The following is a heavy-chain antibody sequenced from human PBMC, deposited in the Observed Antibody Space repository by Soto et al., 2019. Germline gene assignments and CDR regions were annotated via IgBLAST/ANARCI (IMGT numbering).Heavy chain of an antibody. Sequence: QVQLVQSGAEVKKPGASVKVSCKASGYTFTSYGISWVRQAPGQGLEWMGWISAYNGNTNYAQKLQGRVTMTTDTSTSTAYMELRSLRSDDTSVYYCARDRSSGWYGPYYYYGMDVWGQGTTVTVSS. CDR1: GYTFTSYG. CDR2: ISAYNGNT. CDR3: ARDRSSGWYGPYYYYGMDV. V-gene: IGHV1-18*01. D-gene: IGHD6-19*01. J-gene: IGHJ6*02.